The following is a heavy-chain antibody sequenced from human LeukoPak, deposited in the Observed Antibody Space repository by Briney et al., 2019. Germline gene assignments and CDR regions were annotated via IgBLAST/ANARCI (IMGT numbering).Heavy chain of an antibody. CDR2: ISYDGSNK. CDR1: GFTFSSYG. D-gene: IGHD3-10*01. J-gene: IGHJ4*02. Sequence: GRSLRLSCAASGFTFSSYGMHWVRQAPGKGLEGVAVISYDGSNKYYADSVKGRFTISRDNSKNTLYLQMNSLRAEDTAVYYCARVSERGMVRGGIDYWGQGTLVTVSS. V-gene: IGHV3-30*03. CDR3: ARVSERGMVRGGIDY.